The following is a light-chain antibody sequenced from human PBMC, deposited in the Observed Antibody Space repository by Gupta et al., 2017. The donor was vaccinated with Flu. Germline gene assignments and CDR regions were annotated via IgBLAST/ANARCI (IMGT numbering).Light chain of an antibody. CDR2: HAP. CDR1: HQLRSY. J-gene: IGKJ5*01. V-gene: IGKV1-33*01. Sequence: PYSLSASVGDRVTITCLASHQLRSYVNWSPEKPGKTPEPLIYHAPNSERGVPSSFTGSGSGTHLAFAISTLQPEDFATYNCQQVDALPPTFGHGTRLEIK. CDR3: QQVDALPPT.